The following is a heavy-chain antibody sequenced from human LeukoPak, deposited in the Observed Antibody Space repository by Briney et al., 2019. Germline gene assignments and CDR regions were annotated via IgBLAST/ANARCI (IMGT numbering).Heavy chain of an antibody. Sequence: VGSLRLSCAASGFTFSSYAMSWVRQAPGKGREWGSAISGSGGNTYYADSVKDRFTISRDNSRNTLYLQMSSLRAEDTAVYYCAKDLPRDIPIYYFDFWGQGNPVTVSS. V-gene: IGHV3-23*01. CDR3: AKDLPRDIPIYYFDF. CDR2: ISGSGGNT. CDR1: GFTFSSYA. D-gene: IGHD2-2*02. J-gene: IGHJ4*02.